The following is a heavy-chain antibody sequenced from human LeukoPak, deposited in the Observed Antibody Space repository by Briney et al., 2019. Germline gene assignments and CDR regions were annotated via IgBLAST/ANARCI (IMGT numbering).Heavy chain of an antibody. CDR2: INPNSGGT. Sequence: GASVKVSCKASGYTFTGYYMHWVRQAPGQGLEWMGWINPNSGGTSYAQKFQGRVTMTRDTSISTAYMELSRLRSDDTAVYYCARAYDILTGGLDYWGQGTLVTVSS. D-gene: IGHD3-9*01. CDR1: GYTFTGYY. V-gene: IGHV1-2*02. J-gene: IGHJ4*02. CDR3: ARAYDILTGGLDY.